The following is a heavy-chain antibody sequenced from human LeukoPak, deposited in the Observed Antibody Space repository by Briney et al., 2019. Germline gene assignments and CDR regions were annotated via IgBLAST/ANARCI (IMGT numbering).Heavy chain of an antibody. CDR2: ISTSSSYI. D-gene: IGHD5-24*01. CDR1: GFTFSSYS. Sequence: GGTLRLSWAASGFTFSSYSMNWVRQAPGKGLEWVSFISTSSSYIYYADSVKGRFTISRDNAKNSLYLQMNSLRAEDTAVYYCARTKEMATISYFDSWGQGTLVTVSS. CDR3: ARTKEMATISYFDS. V-gene: IGHV3-21*01. J-gene: IGHJ4*02.